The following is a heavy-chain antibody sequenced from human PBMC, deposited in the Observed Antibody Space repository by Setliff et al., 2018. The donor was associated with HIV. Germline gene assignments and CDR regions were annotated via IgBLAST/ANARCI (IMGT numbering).Heavy chain of an antibody. CDR2: IYYSGST. J-gene: IGHJ4*02. CDR3: ARADYYGSGSHKRTFDY. V-gene: IGHV4-31*03. CDR1: GGSISSGGYY. D-gene: IGHD3-10*01. Sequence: SETLSLTCTVSGGSISSGGYYWSWIRQHPGKGLEWIGYIYYSGSTYYNPSLKSRVTISVDTSKNQFSLKLSSVTAADTAVYYCARADYYGSGSHKRTFDYWGQGTLVTVSS.